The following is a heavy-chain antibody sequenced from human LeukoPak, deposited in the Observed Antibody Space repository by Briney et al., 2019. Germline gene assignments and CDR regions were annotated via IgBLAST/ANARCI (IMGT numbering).Heavy chain of an antibody. Sequence: SETLCLTCAVSGGSISSSNRWSWVRQPPGKGLEWIGEIYHSGSTNYNPSLKSRVTISVDKSKNQFSLKLSSVTAADTAVYYCNGYSYGRDPYYYYGMDVWGKGTTVTVSS. V-gene: IGHV4-4*02. CDR3: NGYSYGRDPYYYYGMDV. J-gene: IGHJ6*04. D-gene: IGHD5-18*01. CDR2: IYHSGST. CDR1: GGSISSSNR.